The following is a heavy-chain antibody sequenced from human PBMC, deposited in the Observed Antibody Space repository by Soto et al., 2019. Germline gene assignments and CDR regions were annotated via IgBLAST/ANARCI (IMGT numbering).Heavy chain of an antibody. V-gene: IGHV3-23*01. CDR2: ISGSGGST. Sequence: EVQLLESGGGLVQPGGSLRLSYAASGFTFSSYAMSWVRQAPGKGLEWVSAISGSGGSTYYADSVKGRFTISRDNSKNTLYLQMNSLRAEDTAVYYCAKAPIVVVTAIPYYFDYWGQGTLVTVSS. J-gene: IGHJ4*02. D-gene: IGHD2-21*02. CDR3: AKAPIVVVTAIPYYFDY. CDR1: GFTFSSYA.